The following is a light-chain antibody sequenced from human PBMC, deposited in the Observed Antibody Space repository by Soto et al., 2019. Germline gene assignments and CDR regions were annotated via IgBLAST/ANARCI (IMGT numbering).Light chain of an antibody. J-gene: IGKJ4*01. Sequence: EIVLTQSPGTLSLSPGERATLSCRASQSVSSSYLAWYQQKPGLAPRLLIYGASSRATGIPDRLSGSGSGTDFTLTISRLEPEDFAVYYCQQYDGSLGLTFGGGTKVEIK. CDR3: QQYDGSLGLT. CDR2: GAS. CDR1: QSVSSSY. V-gene: IGKV3-20*01.